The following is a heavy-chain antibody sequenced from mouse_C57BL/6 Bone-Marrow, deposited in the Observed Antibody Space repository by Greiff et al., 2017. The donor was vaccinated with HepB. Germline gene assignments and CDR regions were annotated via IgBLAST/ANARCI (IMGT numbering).Heavy chain of an antibody. J-gene: IGHJ3*01. CDR1: GYAFSSSW. CDR3: ARLYSNYYGFAY. V-gene: IGHV1-82*01. CDR2: IYPGDGDT. D-gene: IGHD2-5*01. Sequence: VQLQQSGPELVKPGASVKISCKASGYAFSSSWMNWVKQRPGKGLEWIGRIYPGDGDTNYNGKFKGKATLTADKSSSTAYMQLSSLTSEDSAVYFFARLYSNYYGFAYWGQGTLVTVSA.